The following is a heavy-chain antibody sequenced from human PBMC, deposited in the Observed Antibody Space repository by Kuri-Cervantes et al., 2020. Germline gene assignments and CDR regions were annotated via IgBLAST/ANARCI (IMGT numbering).Heavy chain of an antibody. CDR3: ARLNYDYAWGSYLFDY. Sequence: ASVKVSCKASGYSFSGYYMHWVRQAPGQGLEWMGWINPNSGDTKFAQKFQGRVTMTRDTSVSTVYMEVRRLRSDDTAVYYCARLNYDYAWGSYLFDYWGQGTLVTVSS. V-gene: IGHV1-2*02. D-gene: IGHD3-16*02. CDR2: INPNSGDT. J-gene: IGHJ4*02. CDR1: GYSFSGYY.